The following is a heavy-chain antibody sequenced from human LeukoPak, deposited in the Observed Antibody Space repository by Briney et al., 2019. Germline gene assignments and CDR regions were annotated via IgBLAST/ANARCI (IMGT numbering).Heavy chain of an antibody. CDR2: ISGSGGST. D-gene: IGHD6-19*01. CDR1: GFTFSSYA. CDR3: AREEYSSGWYHYYYMDV. J-gene: IGHJ6*03. V-gene: IGHV3-23*01. Sequence: GGSLRLSCAASGFTFSSYAMSWVRQAPGKGLEWVSIISGSGGSTYYADSVKGRFTISRDNAKNSLYLQMNSLRAEDTAVYYCAREEYSSGWYHYYYMDVWGKGTTVTVSS.